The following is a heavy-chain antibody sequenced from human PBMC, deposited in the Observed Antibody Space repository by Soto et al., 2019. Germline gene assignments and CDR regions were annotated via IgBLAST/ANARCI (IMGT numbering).Heavy chain of an antibody. V-gene: IGHV4-59*01. J-gene: IGHJ4*02. CDR2: IHYSGIT. Sequence: QVQLQESGPGLVKPSETLSLTCTVSGGSISSYNWSWLRQSPGKRLEWIGYIHYSGITKYNPSLKSRVTISLDTSKNQFSLKLSSVTAADSAVYYCARHPGASFDYWRQGTLVPVSS. CDR1: GGSISSYN. D-gene: IGHD7-27*01. CDR3: ARHPGASFDY.